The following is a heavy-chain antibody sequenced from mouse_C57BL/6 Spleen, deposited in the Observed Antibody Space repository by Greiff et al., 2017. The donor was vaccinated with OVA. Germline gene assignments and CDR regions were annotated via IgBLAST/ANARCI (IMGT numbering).Heavy chain of an antibody. Sequence: VQLQQSGPELVKPGASVKISCKASGYAFSSSWMNWVKQRPGKGLEWIGRIYPGDGDTNYNGKFKGKATLTADKSSSTAYMQLSSLTSEDSAVYCCARSYYGSSWGFAYWGQGTLVTVSA. CDR2: IYPGDGDT. CDR3: ARSYYGSSWGFAY. CDR1: GYAFSSSW. V-gene: IGHV1-82*01. D-gene: IGHD1-1*01. J-gene: IGHJ3*01.